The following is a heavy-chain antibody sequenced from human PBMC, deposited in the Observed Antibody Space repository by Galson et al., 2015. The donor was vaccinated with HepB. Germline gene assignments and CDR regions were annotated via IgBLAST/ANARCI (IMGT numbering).Heavy chain of an antibody. CDR3: ARSSAAAFDY. V-gene: IGHV3-7*03. J-gene: IGHJ4*02. CDR2: IKQDGSEK. D-gene: IGHD6-25*01. CDR1: GFTFSSCW. Sequence: SLRLSCAASGFTFSSCWMSWVRQAPGKGLEWVANIKQDGSEKYYVDSVKGRFTISRDDAKNSLYLQMNSLRAEDTAVYYCARSSAAAFDYWGQGTLVTVSS.